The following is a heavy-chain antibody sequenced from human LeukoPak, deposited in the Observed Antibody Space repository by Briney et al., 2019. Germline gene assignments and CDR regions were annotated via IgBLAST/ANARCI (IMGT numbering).Heavy chain of an antibody. CDR2: INPNSGGT. Sequence: ASVKVSCKASGYTFTAYYMHWVRQAPGKGLEWMGWINPNSGGTNYEQKFQGRVTMTRDTSVSTAYMELSRLTSDDTAVYYCARDRQGGSGWFDPWGQGCLVTVSS. J-gene: IGHJ5*02. V-gene: IGHV1-2*02. CDR3: ARDRQGGSGWFDP. D-gene: IGHD3-16*01. CDR1: GYTFTAYY.